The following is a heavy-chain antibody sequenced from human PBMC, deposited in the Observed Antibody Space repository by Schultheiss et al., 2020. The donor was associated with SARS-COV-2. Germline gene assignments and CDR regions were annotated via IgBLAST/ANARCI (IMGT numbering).Heavy chain of an antibody. J-gene: IGHJ5*02. D-gene: IGHD1-14*01. CDR2: ISYDGSNK. V-gene: IGHV3-30*12. Sequence: GGSLRLSCAASGFTFSSYGMHWVRQAPGMGLEWVAVISYDGSNKYYADSVKGRFTISRDNSKNTLYLQMNSLRAEDTAVYYCARDKFRTTSGPWFDPWGQGTLVTVSS. CDR1: GFTFSSYG. CDR3: ARDKFRTTSGPWFDP.